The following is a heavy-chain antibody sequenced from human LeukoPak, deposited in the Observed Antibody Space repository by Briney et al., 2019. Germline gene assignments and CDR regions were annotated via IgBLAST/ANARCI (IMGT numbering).Heavy chain of an antibody. J-gene: IGHJ2*01. CDR1: GYSFTSYW. CDR3: ARVREAVAANPSLGWFFDS. CDR2: IYPGDSDT. Sequence: NRGESLKISCKGSGYSFTSYWIGWVRQMPGKGLEWMGIIYPGDSDTRYSPSFQGQVTISADKSISTAYLQWSSLKASDTAMYYCARVREAVAANPSLGWFFDSWGRGTLVTVSS. V-gene: IGHV5-51*01. D-gene: IGHD6-19*01.